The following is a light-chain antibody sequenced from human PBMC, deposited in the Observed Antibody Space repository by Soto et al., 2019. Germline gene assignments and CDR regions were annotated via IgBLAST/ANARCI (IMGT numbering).Light chain of an antibody. V-gene: IGLV2-14*01. Sequence: QSVLSQPASVSVSLGQSITISCTGTSSDVGGYNYVSWYQQHPGKAPKVIIYEVSNRPSGVSNRFFGSKSGNTASLTISGLQPEDEADYYCSSYTSISTYVFGTGTKVTVL. CDR3: SSYTSISTYV. J-gene: IGLJ1*01. CDR2: EVS. CDR1: SSDVGGYNY.